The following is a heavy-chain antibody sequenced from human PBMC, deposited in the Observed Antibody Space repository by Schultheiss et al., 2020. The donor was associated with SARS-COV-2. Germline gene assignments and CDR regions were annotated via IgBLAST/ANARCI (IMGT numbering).Heavy chain of an antibody. CDR3: AKGAGGDERY. Sequence: GGSLRLSCAASGFTFSSYSMNWVRQAPGKGLEWVSSISSSGSTIYYADSVKGRFTISRDNAKNSLYLQMNSLRAEDTAVYYCAKGAGGDERYWGQGTQVTVSS. J-gene: IGHJ4*02. V-gene: IGHV3-21*04. D-gene: IGHD2-21*02. CDR1: GFTFSSYS. CDR2: ISSSGSTI.